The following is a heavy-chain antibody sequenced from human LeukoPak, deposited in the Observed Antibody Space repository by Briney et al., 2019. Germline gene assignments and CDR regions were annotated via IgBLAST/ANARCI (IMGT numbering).Heavy chain of an antibody. Sequence: PGGSLRLSCAASGFTFGSYWMSWVRQAPGKGLEWVANIKEDGSEKNYVDSVKGRFTISRDNAKDSLYPQMNSLRAEDTAVYYCARDRVSGSYNYWGQGTLVTVSS. CDR1: GFTFGSYW. CDR3: ARDRVSGSYNY. V-gene: IGHV3-7*01. D-gene: IGHD1-26*01. J-gene: IGHJ4*02. CDR2: IKEDGSEK.